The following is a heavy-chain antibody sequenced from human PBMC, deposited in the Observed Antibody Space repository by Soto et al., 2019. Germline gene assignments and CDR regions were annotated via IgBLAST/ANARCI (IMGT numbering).Heavy chain of an antibody. Sequence: SETLSLTCAVYGGSFSGYYWSWIRQPPGKGLEWIGEINHSGSTNYNPSLKSRVTISVDTSKNQFSLKLSSVTAADTAVYYCARGAKKGSYRYDLGYYFDYWGQGTLVTVSS. CDR3: ARGAKKGSYRYDLGYYFDY. V-gene: IGHV4-34*01. D-gene: IGHD3-16*02. CDR2: INHSGST. J-gene: IGHJ4*02. CDR1: GGSFSGYY.